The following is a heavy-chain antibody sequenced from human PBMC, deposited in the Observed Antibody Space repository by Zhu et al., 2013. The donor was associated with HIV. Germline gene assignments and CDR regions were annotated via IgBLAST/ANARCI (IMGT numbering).Heavy chain of an antibody. CDR1: GYTLTNYG. CDR2: ISGYNGTT. V-gene: IGHV1-18*01. D-gene: IGHD2-15*01. CDR3: ARSWAVAPIGVFDF. Sequence: QVHLVQSGSEVKKPGASVKVSCKASGYTLTNYGVTWVRQAPGQGLEWMGWISGYNGTTKYEQNLQDRVAMTTDTSTNTAYLELKTLKPEDTAVYFCARSWAVAPIGVFDFWG. J-gene: IGHJ3*01.